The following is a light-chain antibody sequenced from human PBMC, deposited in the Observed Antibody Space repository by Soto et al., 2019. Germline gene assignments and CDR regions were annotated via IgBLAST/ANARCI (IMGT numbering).Light chain of an antibody. V-gene: IGKV3-15*01. Sequence: EIVMTQSPATLSVSPGERATLSCRASQSVSSNLAWYQQKPGQAPRLLIYGASTRATCIPARFSGSGSGTEFTLTISSLHSEDFAVYYCQQYNNWPLYTFGQGTKLEIK. J-gene: IGKJ2*01. CDR1: QSVSSN. CDR2: GAS. CDR3: QQYNNWPLYT.